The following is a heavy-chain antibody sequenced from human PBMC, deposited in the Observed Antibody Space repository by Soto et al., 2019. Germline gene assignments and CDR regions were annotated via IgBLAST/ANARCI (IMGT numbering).Heavy chain of an antibody. CDR3: ARDAYCDILDV. Sequence: QVQLVESGGGVVQPGRSLRLSCAASGFTFSSYAMHWVRQAPGKGLEWVAVISYDGSNKYYADSVKGRFTISRDNSKNTLELLLNSLRAEDTAVYYSARDAYCDILDVWGQGTTVTVSS. CDR2: ISYDGSNK. CDR1: GFTFSSYA. V-gene: IGHV3-30-3*01. D-gene: IGHD3-9*01. J-gene: IGHJ6*02.